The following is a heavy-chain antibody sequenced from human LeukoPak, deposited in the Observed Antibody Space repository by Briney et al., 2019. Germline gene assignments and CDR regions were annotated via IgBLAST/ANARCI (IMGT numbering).Heavy chain of an antibody. D-gene: IGHD1-1*01. CDR1: GFTVSSNY. Sequence: PGGSLRLSCAASGFTVSSNYMSWVRQAPGEGLEWVSVIYGGVNTVYADSVKGRFTISRDNSKNTLYLQMNSLRAEDTAVYYCAKSPKTGFLFDYWGKGTLVTVSP. V-gene: IGHV3-66*01. J-gene: IGHJ4*02. CDR3: AKSPKTGFLFDY. CDR2: IYGGVNT.